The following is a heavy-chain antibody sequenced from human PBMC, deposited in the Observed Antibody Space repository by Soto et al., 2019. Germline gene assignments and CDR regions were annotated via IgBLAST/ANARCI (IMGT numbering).Heavy chain of an antibody. CDR2: ISYDGGHK. CDR1: EFTFSSYA. V-gene: IGHV3-30-3*01. D-gene: IGHD4-4*01. CDR3: ARVKTDYSNPRGPFFFYGMDV. Sequence: QVQLVESGGGVVHPERSLRLSCSASEFTFSSYAMHWVRQAPGKGLELVAGISYDGGHKFYGDSVRGRFTISRDSSKTTVFLQMNSLRPEDTAAYYCARVKTDYSNPRGPFFFYGMDVWGQGTTVTVSS. J-gene: IGHJ6*02.